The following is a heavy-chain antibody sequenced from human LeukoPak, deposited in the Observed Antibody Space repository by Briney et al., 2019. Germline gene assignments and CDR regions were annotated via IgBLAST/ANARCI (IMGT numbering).Heavy chain of an antibody. V-gene: IGHV4-39*01. CDR2: IYYSGST. CDR1: SGSISSSSYY. D-gene: IGHD5-18*01. J-gene: IGHJ4*02. CDR3: ARHRIDDTAMSDY. Sequence: PSETLSLTCTVYSGSISSSSYYWGWIRQPPGKGLEWIGSIYYSGSTYYNPSLKSRDTIAVDTSKNQFSLKLSSVTAADTAVYYCARHRIDDTAMSDYWGQGTLVTIPS.